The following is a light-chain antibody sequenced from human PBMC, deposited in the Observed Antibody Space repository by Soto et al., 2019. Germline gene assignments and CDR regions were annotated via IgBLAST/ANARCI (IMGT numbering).Light chain of an antibody. V-gene: IGKV1-27*01. CDR2: AAS. Sequence: DIQMTQSPSSLSASVGDRVTITGRASQGISNYLAWYQQKPGKVPKLLIYAASTLQSGVPSRFSGSVSGTDFTLTISSLQPEDVATYYCQKYNSAPRTFGPGTEVDIK. J-gene: IGKJ3*01. CDR1: QGISNY. CDR3: QKYNSAPRT.